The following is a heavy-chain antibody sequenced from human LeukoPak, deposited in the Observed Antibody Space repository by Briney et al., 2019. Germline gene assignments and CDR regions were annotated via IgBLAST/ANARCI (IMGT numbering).Heavy chain of an antibody. V-gene: IGHV4-61*10. CDR1: GVSVSSNRYY. D-gene: IGHD1-26*01. J-gene: IGHJ4*02. CDR2: IYSSGLT. Sequence: SETLSLTCTVSGVSVSSNRYYWPWIRQPAGKGLEWIGHIYSSGLTHYNPSLKSRVTISVDTSKNQFSLKLSSVIAADTAVYYCARNSYSGSYFGYWGQGTLVTVSS. CDR3: ARNSYSGSYFGY.